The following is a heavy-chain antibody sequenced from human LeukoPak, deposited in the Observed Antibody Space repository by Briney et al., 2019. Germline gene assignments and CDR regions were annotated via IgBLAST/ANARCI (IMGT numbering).Heavy chain of an antibody. V-gene: IGHV3-23*01. D-gene: IGHD2-2*01. CDR1: GFTFSSYA. Sequence: GGSLRLSCAASGFTFSSYAMCWVRQAPGKGLEWVSAISGSGGSTYYADSVKGRFTISRDNSKNTLYLQMNSLRAEDTAVYYCAKEGFSSTSCYEGLFYYYYGMDVWGQGTTVTVSS. CDR3: AKEGFSSTSCYEGLFYYYYGMDV. CDR2: ISGSGGST. J-gene: IGHJ6*02.